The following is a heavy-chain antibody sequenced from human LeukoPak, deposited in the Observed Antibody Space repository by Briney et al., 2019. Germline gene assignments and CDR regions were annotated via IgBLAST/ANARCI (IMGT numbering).Heavy chain of an antibody. Sequence: SETLSLTCAVYGGSFSGHYWSWIRQPPGKGLEWIGEINHSGSTNYNPSLKSRVTISVDTSKNQFSLKLSSVTAADTAVYYCARGRILITFGGVIAPNWLDPWGQGTLVTVSS. D-gene: IGHD3-16*02. J-gene: IGHJ5*02. CDR1: GGSFSGHY. V-gene: IGHV4-34*01. CDR2: INHSGST. CDR3: ARGRILITFGGVIAPNWLDP.